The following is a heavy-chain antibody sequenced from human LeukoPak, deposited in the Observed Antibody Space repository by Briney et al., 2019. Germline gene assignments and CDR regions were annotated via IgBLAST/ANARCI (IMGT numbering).Heavy chain of an antibody. CDR2: MNPGSGNT. CDR1: GYTFTSFD. D-gene: IGHD3-10*01. Sequence: EASVKVSCKASGYTFTSFDINWVRQATGQGPEWMGWMNPGSGNTGNAQRFRGRVTMTRDTSISTAYLELSSLTSEDTAVYYCASHTYYLSSGSFGHWGQGTLVTVSS. J-gene: IGHJ4*02. CDR3: ASHTYYLSSGSFGH. V-gene: IGHV1-8*01.